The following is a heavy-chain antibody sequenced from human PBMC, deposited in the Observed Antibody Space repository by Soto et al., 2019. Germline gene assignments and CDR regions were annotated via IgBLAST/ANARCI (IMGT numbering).Heavy chain of an antibody. J-gene: IGHJ6*02. CDR1: GFTFSNAW. CDR2: IKSKTDGGTT. Sequence: PGGSLRLSCAASGFTFSNAWMNWVRQAPGKGLEWVGRIKSKTDGGTTDYAAPVKGRFTISRDDSKNTLYLQMNSLKTEDTAVYYYTTGALWYYDSSGYYNYYYYGMDVWGQGTTVTVSS. V-gene: IGHV3-15*07. CDR3: TTGALWYYDSSGYYNYYYYGMDV. D-gene: IGHD3-22*01.